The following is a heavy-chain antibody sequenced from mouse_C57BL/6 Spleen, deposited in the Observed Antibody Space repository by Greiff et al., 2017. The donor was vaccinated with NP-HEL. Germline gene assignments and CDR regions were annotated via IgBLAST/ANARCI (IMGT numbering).Heavy chain of an antibody. J-gene: IGHJ3*01. Sequence: EVNVVESEGGLVQPGSSMKLSCTASGFTFSDYYMAWVRQVPEKGLEWVANINYDGSSTYYLDSLKSRFIISRDNAKNILYLQMSSLKSEDTATYYCARVHYDSSFAYWGQGTLVTVSA. CDR3: ARVHYDSSFAY. CDR2: INYDGSST. CDR1: GFTFSDYY. V-gene: IGHV5-16*01. D-gene: IGHD2-4*01.